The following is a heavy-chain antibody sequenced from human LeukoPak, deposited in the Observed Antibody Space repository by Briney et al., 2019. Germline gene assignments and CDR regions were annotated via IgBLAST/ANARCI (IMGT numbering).Heavy chain of an antibody. V-gene: IGHV4-39*07. D-gene: IGHD6-19*01. J-gene: IGHJ6*02. CDR1: GGSISSSSYY. Sequence: SETLSLTCTASGGSISSSSYYWGWIRQPPGKGLEWIGSIYYSGSTYYNPSLKSRVTISVDTSKNQFSLKLSSVTAADTAVYYCARRTVAPDYYYYYYGMDVWGQGTTVTVSS. CDR2: IYYSGST. CDR3: ARRTVAPDYYYYYYGMDV.